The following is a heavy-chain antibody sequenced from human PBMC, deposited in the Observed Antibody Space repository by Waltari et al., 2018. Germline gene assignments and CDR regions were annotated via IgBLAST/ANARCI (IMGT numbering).Heavy chain of an antibody. J-gene: IGHJ3*02. CDR3: AREGHYNSSGYSAGDAFDI. CDR2: IIPIFGTA. D-gene: IGHD3-22*01. V-gene: IGHV1-69*05. Sequence: QVQLVQSGAEVKKPGSSVKVSCKASGGPFSSYAISWLRQAPGHGLEWMGGIIPIFGTANYAQKFQGRVTITTDESTSTAYMELSSLRSEDTAVYYCAREGHYNSSGYSAGDAFDIWGQGTMVTVSS. CDR1: GGPFSSYA.